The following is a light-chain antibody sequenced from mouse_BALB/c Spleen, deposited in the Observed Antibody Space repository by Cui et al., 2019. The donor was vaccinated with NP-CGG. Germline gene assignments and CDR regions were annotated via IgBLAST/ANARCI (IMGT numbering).Light chain of an antibody. J-gene: IGKJ5*01. Sequence: ETTVNQSPASLSVVTGEEVTIRCITGTDIDDDMNWYQQKPGEPPKLRISEGNTLRPGVPSRFTSSGYGTDFFFTIESTLSEDVADYYCLQSDSMPLTFGAGTKLELK. V-gene: IGKV17-127*01. CDR1: TDIDDD. CDR2: EGN. CDR3: LQSDSMPLT.